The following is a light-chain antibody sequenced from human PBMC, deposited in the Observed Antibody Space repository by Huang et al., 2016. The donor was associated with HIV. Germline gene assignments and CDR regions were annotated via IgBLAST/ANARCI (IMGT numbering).Light chain of an antibody. J-gene: IGKJ1*01. CDR2: GTS. CDR3: QQYVRSPWT. Sequence: EIVLTQSPGTLSLSPGERAALSCRASQSLSPTYLAWYQQRPGQGPRRLIDGTSTRATGIPDRFSGSGSGTDFTLTISRLEPEDFAMYYCQQYVRSPWTFGQGTKVEIK. CDR1: QSLSPTY. V-gene: IGKV3-20*01.